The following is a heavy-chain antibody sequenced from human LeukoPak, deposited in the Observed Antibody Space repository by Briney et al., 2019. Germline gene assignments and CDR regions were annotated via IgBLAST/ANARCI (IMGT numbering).Heavy chain of an antibody. CDR3: AKRGVVIRVILVGFHKEAYYFDS. Sequence: GGSLRLSCAASGFAFSDFWMSWARQAPGKGLEWVANIRHDGNAKNYVPSVRGRFTISRDNAKNSLYLQMNSLRAEDTAVYFCAKRGVVIRVILVGFHKEAYYFDSWGQGALVTVSS. CDR2: IRHDGNAK. CDR1: GFAFSDFW. J-gene: IGHJ4*02. V-gene: IGHV3-7*03. D-gene: IGHD3-22*01.